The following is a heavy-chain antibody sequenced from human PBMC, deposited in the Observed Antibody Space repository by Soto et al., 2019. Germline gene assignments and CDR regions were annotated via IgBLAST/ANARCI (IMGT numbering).Heavy chain of an antibody. CDR1: GLTFNSCA. CDR3: ARDKRDLRFLEWSYYFDY. CDR2: ISYDGSNK. V-gene: IGHV3-30-3*01. D-gene: IGHD3-3*01. J-gene: IGHJ4*02. Sequence: GGSMKLSCAASGLTFNSCAMHWVRQTPGKGLEWVALISYDGSNKYYADSVKGRFTISRDNSKNTLYLQMNSLRAEDTAVYYCARDKRDLRFLEWSYYFDYWGQGTLVTVSS.